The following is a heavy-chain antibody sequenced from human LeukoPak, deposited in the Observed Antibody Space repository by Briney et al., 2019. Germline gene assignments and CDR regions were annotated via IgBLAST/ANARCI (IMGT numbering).Heavy chain of an antibody. CDR2: ISGSARTT. CDR3: AKKAASCGGDCYGAFDY. CDR1: GFTFNSYS. D-gene: IGHD2-21*02. Sequence: PGGSLRLSCAASGFTFNSYSLSWVRQAPGKGLEWVSVISGSARTTYYADSVKGRFTISRDKSTNTLFLQMNSLRAEDTAVYYCAKKAASCGGDCYGAFDYWGQGTLVTVSS. J-gene: IGHJ4*02. V-gene: IGHV3-23*01.